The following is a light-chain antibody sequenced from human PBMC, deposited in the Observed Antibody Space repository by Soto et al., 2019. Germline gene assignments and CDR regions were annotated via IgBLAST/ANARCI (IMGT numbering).Light chain of an antibody. Sequence: QSVLTQPPSASGTPGQRVTIPCSGSSSNIESNTVTWHQQLPGTAPKLVIYSNYDRPSGVPDRFSGSTSGTSASLVIRGLQSEDEADYYCAAWDDILNGYVFGGGTKVTVL. CDR3: AAWDDILNGYV. CDR1: SSNIESNT. CDR2: SNY. V-gene: IGLV1-44*01. J-gene: IGLJ1*01.